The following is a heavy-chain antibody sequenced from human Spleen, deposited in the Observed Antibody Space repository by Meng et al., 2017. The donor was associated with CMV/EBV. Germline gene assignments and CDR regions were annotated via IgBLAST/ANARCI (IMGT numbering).Heavy chain of an antibody. V-gene: IGHV4-59*12. Sequence: SETLSLTCTVSGGSISSYYWSWIRQPPGKGLEWIGYIYYSGSTNYNPSLKSRVTISVDTSNNQFSLKLNSVTAADTAVYYCARDSSFVVVLDATVGARGGMDVWGQGTTVTVSS. CDR2: IYYSGST. CDR3: ARDSSFVVVLDATVGARGGMDV. J-gene: IGHJ6*02. CDR1: GGSISSYY. D-gene: IGHD2-2*01.